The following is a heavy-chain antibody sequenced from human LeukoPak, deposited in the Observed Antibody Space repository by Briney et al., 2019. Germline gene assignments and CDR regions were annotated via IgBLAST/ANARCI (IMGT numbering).Heavy chain of an antibody. CDR3: AREMSLTMVRGEDYYYYYMDV. Sequence: ASVKVSCKASGYTSTGYYMHWVRQAPGQGLGWMGGINPNSGGTNYAQKFQGRVTMTRDTSISTAYMELSRLRSDDTAVYYCAREMSLTMVRGEDYYYYYMDVWGKGTTVTVSS. D-gene: IGHD3-10*01. J-gene: IGHJ6*03. V-gene: IGHV1-2*02. CDR1: GYTSTGYY. CDR2: INPNSGGT.